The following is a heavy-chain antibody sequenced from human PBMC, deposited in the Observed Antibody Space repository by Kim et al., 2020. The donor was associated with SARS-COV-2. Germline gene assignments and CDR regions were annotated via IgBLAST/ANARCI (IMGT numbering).Heavy chain of an antibody. D-gene: IGHD3-16*02. CDR2: IYWDDDK. J-gene: IGHJ6*02. Sequence: SGPTLVNPTQTLTLTCTFSGFSLSTSGVGVGWIRQPPGKALEWLALIYWDDDKRYSPSLKSRLTITKDTSKNQVVLTMTNMDPVDTATYYCAHSSYDYVWGSYRYTKSYDGMDVWGRGTTVTVSS. CDR1: GFSLSTSGVG. V-gene: IGHV2-5*02. CDR3: AHSSYDYVWGSYRYTKSYDGMDV.